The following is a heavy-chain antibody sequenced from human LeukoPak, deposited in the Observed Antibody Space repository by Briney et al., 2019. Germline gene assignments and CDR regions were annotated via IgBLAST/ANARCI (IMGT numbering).Heavy chain of an antibody. J-gene: IGHJ5*02. CDR1: GFTFSSYA. D-gene: IGHD3-10*01. Sequence: GGSLRPSCTASGFTFSSYAMHWVRQAPGKGLEWVAVISYDGSNKYYADSVKGRFTISRDNSKNTLYLQMNSLRAEDTAVYYCARGRDASGNKNWFDPWGQGTLVTVFS. CDR2: ISYDGSNK. V-gene: IGHV3-30*04. CDR3: ARGRDASGNKNWFDP.